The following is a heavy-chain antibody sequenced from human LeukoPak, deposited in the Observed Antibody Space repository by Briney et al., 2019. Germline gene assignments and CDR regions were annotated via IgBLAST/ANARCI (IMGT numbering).Heavy chain of an antibody. V-gene: IGHV3-30-3*01. CDR2: ISYDGSNK. CDR3: ARDKSSWERGEDY. CDR1: GFTFSSYA. D-gene: IGHD6-13*01. Sequence: GGSLRLSCAASGFTFSSYAMHWVRQAPGKGLEWVAVISYDGSNKYYADSVKGRFTISRDNSKNTLYLQMNSLRAEDTAVYYCARDKSSWERGEDYWGQGTLVTVSS. J-gene: IGHJ4*02.